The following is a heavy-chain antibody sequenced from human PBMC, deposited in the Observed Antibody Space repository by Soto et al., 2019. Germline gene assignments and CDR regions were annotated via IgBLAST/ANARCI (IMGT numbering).Heavy chain of an antibody. Sequence: SETLSLTCTVSGGSISSYYWSWIRQPPGKGLEWIGYIYYSGSTNYNPSLKSRVTISVDTSKNQFSLKLSSVTAADTAVYYCAREEWFGEFGYFDYWGQGTPVTVSS. CDR3: AREEWFGEFGYFDY. J-gene: IGHJ4*02. CDR1: GGSISSYY. CDR2: IYYSGST. V-gene: IGHV4-59*01. D-gene: IGHD3-10*01.